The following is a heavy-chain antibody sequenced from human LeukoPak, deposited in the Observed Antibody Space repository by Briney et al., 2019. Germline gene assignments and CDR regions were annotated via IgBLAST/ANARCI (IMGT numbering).Heavy chain of an antibody. CDR2: ISAYNGNT. CDR3: ARDAAGRYFDWLRDAFDI. Sequence: GGSLRLSCAVSGFTVSTNYMSWVRQAPGQGLEWMGSISAYNGNTNYAQKLQGRVTMTTDTSTSTAYIELRSLRSDDTAVYYCARDAAGRYFDWLRDAFDIWGQGTMVTVSS. CDR1: GFTVSTNY. J-gene: IGHJ3*02. D-gene: IGHD3-9*01. V-gene: IGHV1-18*01.